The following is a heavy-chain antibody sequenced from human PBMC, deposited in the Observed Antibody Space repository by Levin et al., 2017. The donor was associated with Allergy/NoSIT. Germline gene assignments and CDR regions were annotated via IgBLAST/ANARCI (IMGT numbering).Heavy chain of an antibody. CDR2: ISSDGSYI. Sequence: PGGSLRLSCAASGFTFSIYGIYWVRQAPGKGLEWVAIISSDGSYISYADSVKGRFTVSRDISKNTLYLQMNSLRPEDTAVYYCTKGGDMDVGGKGTTVTVSS. CDR1: GFTFSIYG. D-gene: IGHD3-10*01. V-gene: IGHV3-30*18. J-gene: IGHJ6*03. CDR3: TKGGDMDV.